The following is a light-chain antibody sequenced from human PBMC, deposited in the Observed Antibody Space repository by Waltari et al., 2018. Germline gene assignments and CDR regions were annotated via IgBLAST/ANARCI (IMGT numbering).Light chain of an antibody. V-gene: IGKV3-11*01. J-gene: IGKJ4*01. CDR2: DTS. Sequence: EIVLTQSPATLSLSPGERATLSCRASQSVDIYLAWYQQRPGQAPRLLIYDTSNRATDIPARFSGSGSETDFSLTISSLEPEDFAVYYCQQRRNWPLTFGGGTKVEIK. CDR3: QQRRNWPLT. CDR1: QSVDIY.